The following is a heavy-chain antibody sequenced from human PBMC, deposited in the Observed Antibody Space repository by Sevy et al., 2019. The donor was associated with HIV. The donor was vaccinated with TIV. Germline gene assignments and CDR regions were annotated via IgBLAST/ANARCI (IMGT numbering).Heavy chain of an antibody. CDR2: INHSGST. D-gene: IGHD1-1*01. J-gene: IGHJ6*02. V-gene: IGHV4-34*01. Sequence: SETLSLTCAVYGGSFSGYYWSWIRQPPGKGLEWIGEINHSGSTNYNPSLKSRVTISVDTSKNQFSLKLSSVTAADTAVYYCARSVPSYGMDVWGQGTTVTVSS. CDR1: GGSFSGYY. CDR3: ARSVPSYGMDV.